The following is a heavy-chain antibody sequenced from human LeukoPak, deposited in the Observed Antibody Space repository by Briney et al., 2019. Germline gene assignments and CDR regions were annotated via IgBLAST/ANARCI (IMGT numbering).Heavy chain of an antibody. CDR2: INHSGST. D-gene: IGHD3-10*01. J-gene: IGHJ4*02. CDR1: GGSFSGYY. Sequence: KTSETLSLTCAVYGGSFSGYYWSWIRQPPGKGLEWIGEINHSGSTNYNPSLKSRVTISVDTSKNQFSLKLSSVTAADTAVYYCARARITMVRGVQYYFDYWGQGTLVTVSS. V-gene: IGHV4-34*01. CDR3: ARARITMVRGVQYYFDY.